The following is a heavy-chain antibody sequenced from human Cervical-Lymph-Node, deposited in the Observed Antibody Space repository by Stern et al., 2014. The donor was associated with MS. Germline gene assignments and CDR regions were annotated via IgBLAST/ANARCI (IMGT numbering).Heavy chain of an antibody. J-gene: IGHJ6*02. CDR2: CDPEHGET. CDR1: GYTLSEIS. D-gene: IGHD2-21*02. CDR3: ATHRGRVTYYYGMDV. V-gene: IGHV1-24*01. Sequence: VQLVQSGDEVKQPGASVKVACKVSGYTLSEISMRLGRPAPGKELEWMWGCDPEHGETRYAQKFQGRVTMAEDRSTDTAYMELSSLRSEDTAVYYCATHRGRVTYYYGMDVWGQGTTVTVSS.